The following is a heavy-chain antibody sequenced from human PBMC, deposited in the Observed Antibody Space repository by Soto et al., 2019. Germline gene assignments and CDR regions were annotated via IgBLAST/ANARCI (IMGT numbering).Heavy chain of an antibody. V-gene: IGHV3-30*18. CDR2: ISYDGSNK. CDR3: AKDDVGEGYGDLDY. Sequence: QVQLVESGGGVVQPGRSLRLSCAASGFTFSSYGMHWVRQAPGKGLEWVAVISYDGSNKYYADSVKGRFTISRDNSKNTLYLQMNSLRAEDTAVYYCAKDDVGEGYGDLDYWGQGTLVTVSS. CDR1: GFTFSSYG. J-gene: IGHJ4*02. D-gene: IGHD4-17*01.